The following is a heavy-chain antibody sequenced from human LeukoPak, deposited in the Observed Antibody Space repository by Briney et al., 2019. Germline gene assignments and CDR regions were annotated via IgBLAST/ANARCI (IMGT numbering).Heavy chain of an antibody. V-gene: IGHV1-69*13. D-gene: IGHD3-22*01. CDR3: ARGYYDSSGQIDY. Sequence: ASVTVSCKASGGTFSSYAISWVRQAPGQGLEWMGGIIPIFGTANYAQKFQGGVTITADESTSTAYMELSSLRSEDTAVYYCARGYYDSSGQIDYWGQGTLVTVSS. J-gene: IGHJ4*02. CDR1: GGTFSSYA. CDR2: IIPIFGTA.